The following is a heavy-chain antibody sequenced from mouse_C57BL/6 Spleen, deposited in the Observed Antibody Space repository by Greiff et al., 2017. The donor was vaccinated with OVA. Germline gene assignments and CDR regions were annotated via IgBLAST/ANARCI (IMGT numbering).Heavy chain of an antibody. Sequence: EVQLQQSGPELVKPGASVKLSCKASGYTFTDYYMNWVKQSNGKSLEWIGDINPNNGGTSYNQKFKGKATLTVDKSSSTAYMALRSLTSEDSAVYDCARYGYDRWGYWGQGTTLTVAA. CDR2: INPNNGGT. J-gene: IGHJ2*01. D-gene: IGHD2-2*01. V-gene: IGHV1-26*01. CDR1: GYTFTDYY. CDR3: ARYGYDRWGY.